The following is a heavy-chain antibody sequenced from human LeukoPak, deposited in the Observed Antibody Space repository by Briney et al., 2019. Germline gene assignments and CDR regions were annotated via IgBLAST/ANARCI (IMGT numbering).Heavy chain of an antibody. CDR1: GGSISSYY. D-gene: IGHD2-2*01. V-gene: IGHV4-4*07. J-gene: IGHJ4*02. CDR2: IYISGST. CDR3: ARGGPASFDY. Sequence: SETLSLTCTVSGGSISSYYWSWIRQPAGKGLEWIGRIYISGSTDYNPSLKSRVTMSEDTSKNQFSLKLTSVTAADTAVYYCARGGPASFDYWGQGTLVTVSS.